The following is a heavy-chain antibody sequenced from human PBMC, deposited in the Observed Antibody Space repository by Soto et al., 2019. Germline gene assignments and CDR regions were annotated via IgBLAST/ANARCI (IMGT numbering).Heavy chain of an antibody. CDR3: VKGSEVARQELDY. Sequence: QVQLVESGGGVVQPGRSLRLSCAGSGFSFSDCGMHWVRQAPGKGLEWVAAISSDGSDKYYSESVKGRFTISRDNSRNTLFLQMNSLRVGDTAVYYCVKGSEVARQELDYWGLGTLVTVSS. CDR1: GFSFSDCG. V-gene: IGHV3-30*18. J-gene: IGHJ4*02. D-gene: IGHD2-15*01. CDR2: ISSDGSDK.